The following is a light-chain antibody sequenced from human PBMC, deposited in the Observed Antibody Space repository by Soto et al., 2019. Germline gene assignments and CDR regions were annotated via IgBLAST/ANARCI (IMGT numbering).Light chain of an antibody. Sequence: QSALTQPASVSGSPGQSITISCTGTRSDVGGYNYVSWYQHHPGNVPKLMIYEVKKRPSGVSNRFSGSKSDNTASLTISGLQAADEADYYCSSYTSSTTHVIFGGGTKLTVL. CDR3: SSYTSSTTHVI. J-gene: IGLJ2*01. V-gene: IGLV2-14*01. CDR2: EVK. CDR1: RSDVGGYNY.